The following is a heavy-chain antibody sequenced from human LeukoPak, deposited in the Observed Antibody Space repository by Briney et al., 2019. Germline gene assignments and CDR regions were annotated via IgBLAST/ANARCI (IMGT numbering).Heavy chain of an antibody. CDR2: INPKNGGA. CDR3: TPGTFTYDH. Sequence: ASVKVSCKASGYTFTGYYMHWVRQAPGQGLEWMGWINPKNGGATYAQKFQGRVTMTRDTFSSTAYMELSRLTSDDTAVYYCTPGTFTYDHWGQGTLVTVSS. V-gene: IGHV1-2*02. D-gene: IGHD2/OR15-2a*01. J-gene: IGHJ4*02. CDR1: GYTFTGYY.